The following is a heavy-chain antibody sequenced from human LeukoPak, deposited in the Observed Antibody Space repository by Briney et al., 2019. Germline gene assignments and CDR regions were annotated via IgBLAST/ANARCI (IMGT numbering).Heavy chain of an antibody. Sequence: ASVKVSCKASGYTFTGYYMHWARQAPGQGLEWMGWINPNSGGTNYAQKFQGRVTMTRDTSISTAYMELSRLRSDDTAVYYCARGDGKELPHHYMDVWGKGTTVTVSS. D-gene: IGHD3-10*01. CDR3: ARGDGKELPHHYMDV. V-gene: IGHV1-2*02. CDR1: GYTFTGYY. CDR2: INPNSGGT. J-gene: IGHJ6*03.